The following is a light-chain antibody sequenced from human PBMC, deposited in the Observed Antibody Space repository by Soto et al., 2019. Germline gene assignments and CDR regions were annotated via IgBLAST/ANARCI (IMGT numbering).Light chain of an antibody. CDR3: QHYNTSSWFT. CDR1: RSISNW. J-gene: IGKJ3*01. CDR2: QAS. Sequence: DIQMTQSPSTLSASVGDRVTITCRASRSISNWLAWYQQKPGTAPKLLIHQASSLESGVPSRFSGSGSGTEFTLTISSVQPDDFAPYYCQHYNTSSWFTFGPGTKVDIK. V-gene: IGKV1-5*03.